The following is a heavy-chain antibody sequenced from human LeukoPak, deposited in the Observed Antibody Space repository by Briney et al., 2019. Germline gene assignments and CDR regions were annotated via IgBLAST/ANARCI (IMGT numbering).Heavy chain of an antibody. Sequence: GGSLRLSCAASGSTFGLYSMNWVRQAPGKGLEWVSSISSSSSYIYYADSVKGRFTISRDNAKNSLYLQMNSLRAEDTAVYYCARVSREPNWFDPWGQGTLVTVSS. J-gene: IGHJ5*02. D-gene: IGHD1-14*01. CDR1: GSTFGLYS. CDR2: ISSSSSYI. CDR3: ARVSREPNWFDP. V-gene: IGHV3-21*01.